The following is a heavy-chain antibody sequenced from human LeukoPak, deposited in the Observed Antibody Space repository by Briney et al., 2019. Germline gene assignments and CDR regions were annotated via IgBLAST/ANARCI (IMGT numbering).Heavy chain of an antibody. V-gene: IGHV3-74*03. Sequence: GESLRLSCVASGFGFSGYGMHWVRQAPGKELVWVARIRGDGRATTYADSVKGRFTISRDNAMNTVFLQMNSLRAEDTAVYYCARDLTSEWELLNWGQGTLVTVSS. CDR1: GFGFSGYG. J-gene: IGHJ4*02. CDR3: ARDLTSEWELLN. D-gene: IGHD1-26*01. CDR2: IRGDGRAT.